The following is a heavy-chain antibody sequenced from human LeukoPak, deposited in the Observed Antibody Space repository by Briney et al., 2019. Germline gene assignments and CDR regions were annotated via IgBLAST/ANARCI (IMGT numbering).Heavy chain of an antibody. CDR2: IHPNSGDT. V-gene: IGHV1-2*02. CDR3: ARILNPDQALKWFDP. D-gene: IGHD1-14*01. Sequence: ASVKVSCKASGYTFTGYYMHWVRQAPGQGLEWMGWIHPNSGDTKYAQKFQGRVTMTRDTSISTAYMELNRLRSDDTAVYYCARILNPDQALKWFDPWGQGTLVTVSS. CDR1: GYTFTGYY. J-gene: IGHJ5*02.